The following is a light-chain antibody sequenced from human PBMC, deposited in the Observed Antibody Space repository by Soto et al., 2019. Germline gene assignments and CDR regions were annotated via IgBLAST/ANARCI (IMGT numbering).Light chain of an antibody. CDR2: ATS. CDR3: QKYYSAPLT. V-gene: IGKV1-27*01. J-gene: IGKJ4*01. Sequence: DVQMTQSPSSLSAFVGDRVTITCRASQGIAPYLAWFQQKPGKVPKLLIYATSTLQSGVPSRFSGSGSGTAFTPNINRLQPEYVGTYYWQKYYSAPLTFGGGTKVEIK. CDR1: QGIAPY.